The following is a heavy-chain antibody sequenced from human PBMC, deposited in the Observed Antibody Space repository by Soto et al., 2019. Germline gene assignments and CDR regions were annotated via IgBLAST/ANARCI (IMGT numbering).Heavy chain of an antibody. Sequence: GGSLRLSCAASGFTFTSYAMTWVRQAPGKGLEWVSTISGSGGSTYYADSVKGRFTISRDDSKNTLYLQMNSLRAEDTAVYYCAKRRAADPIVVVTAIAPYGMDVWGQGTTVTVSS. CDR2: ISGSGGST. CDR1: GFTFTSYA. D-gene: IGHD2-21*02. V-gene: IGHV3-23*01. J-gene: IGHJ6*02. CDR3: AKRRAADPIVVVTAIAPYGMDV.